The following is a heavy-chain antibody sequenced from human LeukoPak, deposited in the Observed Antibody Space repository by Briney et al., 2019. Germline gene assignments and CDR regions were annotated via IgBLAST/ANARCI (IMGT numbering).Heavy chain of an antibody. CDR3: ARGVVLGQDDAFDI. D-gene: IGHD3/OR15-3a*01. Sequence: SETLSLTCTVSGGSISNYYWSWIRQPPGKGLEWIGYIFYRGSIDYSPSLQSRVTISVDTSKNHLSLRLTSVTAADTAVYFCARGVVLGQDDAFDIWGRGTMVTVSS. V-gene: IGHV4-59*12. CDR1: GGSISNYY. J-gene: IGHJ3*02. CDR2: IFYRGSI.